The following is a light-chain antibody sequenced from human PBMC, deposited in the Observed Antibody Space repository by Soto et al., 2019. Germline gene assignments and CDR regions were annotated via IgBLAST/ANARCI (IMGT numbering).Light chain of an antibody. V-gene: IGKV3-15*01. CDR1: QNIYYN. J-gene: IGKJ1*01. CDR2: RAS. Sequence: ILITQSPATGSVSPGESATLSCRASQNIYYNVAWYQHRPGQAPRLLIYRASTRAPGVPARFSGSGSGTEFTLTISSLQPEDFTVYSCLQYHNLWAFGQGTKVDI. CDR3: LQYHNLWA.